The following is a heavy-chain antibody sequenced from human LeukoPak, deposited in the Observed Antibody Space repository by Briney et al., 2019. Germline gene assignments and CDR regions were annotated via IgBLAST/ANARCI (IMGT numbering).Heavy chain of an antibody. CDR2: ISAYNGNT. Sequence: ASVKVSCKASGYTLTSYGISWVRQAPGQGLEWMGWISAYNGNTNYAQKLQGRVTMTTDTSTSTAYMELRSLRSDDTAVYYCARVLVLRFLEWADYYGMDVWGQGTTVTVSS. CDR1: GYTLTSYG. J-gene: IGHJ6*02. V-gene: IGHV1-18*01. CDR3: ARVLVLRFLEWADYYGMDV. D-gene: IGHD3-3*01.